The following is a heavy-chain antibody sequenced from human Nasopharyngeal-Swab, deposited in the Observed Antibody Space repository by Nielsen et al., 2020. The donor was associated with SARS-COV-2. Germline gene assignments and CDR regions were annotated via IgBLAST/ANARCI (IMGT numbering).Heavy chain of an antibody. V-gene: IGHV1-18*01. D-gene: IGHD2-2*01. J-gene: IGHJ6*02. CDR2: ISAYNGNT. Sequence: ASVKVSCKASGYTFTSYGISWVRQAPGQGLEWMGWISAYNGNTNCAQKLQGRVTMTTDTSTSTAYMELRSLRSDDTAVYYCARDEDCSSTSCSPYYYYGMDVWGQGTTVTVSS. CDR1: GYTFTSYG. CDR3: ARDEDCSSTSCSPYYYYGMDV.